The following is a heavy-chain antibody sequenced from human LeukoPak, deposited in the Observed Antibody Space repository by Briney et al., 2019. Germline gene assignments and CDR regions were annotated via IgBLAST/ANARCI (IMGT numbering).Heavy chain of an antibody. J-gene: IGHJ4*02. CDR2: LFYSGST. V-gene: IGHV4-59*01. CDR1: GGSISSYY. CDR3: ATVAVIRGVTYFDY. D-gene: IGHD3-10*01. Sequence: PSETLSLTCTVSGGSISSYYWSWIRQPPGKGLEWIAYLFYSGSTDYNPSLESRVTISVDTSKNQFSLKLRSVTAADTAVYYCATVAVIRGVTYFDYWGQGTLVTVSS.